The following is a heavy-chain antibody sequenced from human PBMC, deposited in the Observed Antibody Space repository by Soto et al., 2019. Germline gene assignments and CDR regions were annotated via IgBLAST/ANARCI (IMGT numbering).Heavy chain of an antibody. D-gene: IGHD2-15*01. CDR1: GRAFSGYN. J-gene: IGHJ4*02. Sequence: SQTLPLTCAVYGRAFSGYNCSWIRQPPGKGMKWLGEINHSGSTNYNPSLKSRVTISVDTSKNQFSLKLSSVTAADTAVYYCARGKPIHYCRGGSGYPRIFDYWGQGTLVIVS. V-gene: IGHV4-34*01. CDR3: ARGKPIHYCRGGSGYPRIFDY. CDR2: INHSGST.